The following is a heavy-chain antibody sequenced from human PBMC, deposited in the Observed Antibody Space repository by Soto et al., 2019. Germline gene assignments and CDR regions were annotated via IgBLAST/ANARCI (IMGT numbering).Heavy chain of an antibody. D-gene: IGHD2-21*02. J-gene: IGHJ6*02. CDR1: GDSITRSSYY. CDR2: IHSHSGST. Sequence: PSETLFLTCYVSGDSITRSSYYWAWIRQPPGKGLEWIASIHSHSGSTYYHPSRKGRVLISVGTSKNHFSLNLSSVTAADTAVYYCARPGDAYGLDVWGQGTTVTVSS. V-gene: IGHV4-39*01. CDR3: ARPGDAYGLDV.